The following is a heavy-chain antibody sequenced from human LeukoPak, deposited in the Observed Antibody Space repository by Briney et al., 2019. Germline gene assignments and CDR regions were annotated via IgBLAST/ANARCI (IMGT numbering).Heavy chain of an antibody. V-gene: IGHV4-59*12. D-gene: IGHD4-23*01. CDR1: GGSISSCY. CDR3: ARGVVTIYYFDY. CDR2: IYYSGRT. Sequence: SETLSLTCTVSGGSISSCYWSWIRQPPGKGLEWIGYIYYSGRTNYNPSLKSRVSMSVDTSKNQFSLKLSSVTAADTAVYYCARGVVTIYYFDYWGQGTLVTVSS. J-gene: IGHJ4*02.